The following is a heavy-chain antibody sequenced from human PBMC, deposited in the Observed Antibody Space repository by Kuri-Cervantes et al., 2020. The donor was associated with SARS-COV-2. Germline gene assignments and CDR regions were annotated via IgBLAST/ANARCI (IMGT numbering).Heavy chain of an antibody. J-gene: IGHJ4*02. Sequence: LRLSCTVSGDSISSGGYFWSWNRQPPGKGLEWVGYINHIGKTYYSPSLQRRLSLSVDRPKNQFSLKLRAVNAKGTALYYCARYRYCSRTSCPGGDYWGQGTLVTVSS. CDR1: GDSISSGGYF. V-gene: IGHV4-30-2*01. CDR2: INHIGKT. D-gene: IGHD2-2*01. CDR3: ARYRYCSRTSCPGGDY.